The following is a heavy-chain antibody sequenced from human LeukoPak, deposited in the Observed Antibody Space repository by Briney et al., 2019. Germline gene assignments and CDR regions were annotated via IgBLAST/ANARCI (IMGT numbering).Heavy chain of an antibody. CDR1: GYSFTSYW. CDR2: IDPSDSYA. D-gene: IGHD3-16*01. CDR3: ATWGGGYFDY. Sequence: GESLKISCKGSGYSFTSYWISWVRQMPGKGLEWMGRIDPSDSYANYSPSFQGHVTISPDKSISTAYLQWSSLKASDTAMYYCATWGGGYFDYWGQGTLVTVSS. V-gene: IGHV5-10-1*01. J-gene: IGHJ4*02.